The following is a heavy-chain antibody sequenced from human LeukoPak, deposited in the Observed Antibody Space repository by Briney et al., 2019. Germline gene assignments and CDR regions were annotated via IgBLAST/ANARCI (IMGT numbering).Heavy chain of an antibody. CDR2: IIPIFGTA. D-gene: IGHD3-22*01. Sequence: GASVKVSCKASGGTFSSYAISWVRQAPGQGLEWMGGIIPIFGTANYAQKLQGRVTITTDESTSTAYMELSSLRSEDTAVYYCARDCLEDSSGLDYWGQGTLVTVSS. CDR1: GGTFSSYA. V-gene: IGHV1-69*05. J-gene: IGHJ4*02. CDR3: ARDCLEDSSGLDY.